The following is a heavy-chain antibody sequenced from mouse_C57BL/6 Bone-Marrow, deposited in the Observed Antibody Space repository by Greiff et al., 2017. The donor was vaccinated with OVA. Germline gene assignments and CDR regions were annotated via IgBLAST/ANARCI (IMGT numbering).Heavy chain of an antibody. V-gene: IGHV2-5*01. Sequence: VHLVESGPGLVQPSQSLSITCTVSGFSLTSYGVHWVRQSPGKGLEWLGVIWRGGSTDYNAAFMSRLSITKDNSTSQVFFKMNSLQADDTAIYYCAPQYDYYWYFDVWGTGTTVTVSS. CDR2: IWRGGST. CDR3: APQYDYYWYFDV. J-gene: IGHJ1*03. D-gene: IGHD2-4*01. CDR1: GFSLTSYG.